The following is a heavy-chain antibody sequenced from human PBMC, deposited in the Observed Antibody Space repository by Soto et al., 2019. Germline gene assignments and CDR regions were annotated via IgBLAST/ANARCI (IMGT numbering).Heavy chain of an antibody. V-gene: IGHV4-39*01. J-gene: IGHJ6*02. Sequence: QLQLQESGPGLVKPSETLSLTCTVSGGSISSSSYYWGWIRQPPGKGLEWIGSIYYSGSTYYNPSLKSRVTISVDTSKNQFSLKLSSVTAADTAVYYCARLDLSSIAARPYGMDVWGQGTTVTVSS. D-gene: IGHD6-6*01. CDR1: GGSISSSSYY. CDR3: ARLDLSSIAARPYGMDV. CDR2: IYYSGST.